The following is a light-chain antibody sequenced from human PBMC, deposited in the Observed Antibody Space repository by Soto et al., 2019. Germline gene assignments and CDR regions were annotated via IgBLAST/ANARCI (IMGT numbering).Light chain of an antibody. J-gene: IGKJ1*01. V-gene: IGKV3-20*01. CDR1: QSVSSSY. CDR2: GAS. Sequence: EIVLTQSPGTLSLSPGERATLSFRASQSVSSSYLAWYQQKPGQAPRLLIYGASSRATGIPDRFSGSGSGTDFTLTISRLEPEDFAVYYCQQYGSSLPTFGQGTKVDIK. CDR3: QQYGSSLPT.